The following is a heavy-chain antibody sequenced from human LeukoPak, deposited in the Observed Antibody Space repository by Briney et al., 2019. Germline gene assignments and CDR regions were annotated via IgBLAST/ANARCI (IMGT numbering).Heavy chain of an antibody. CDR2: IYWDDDK. CDR3: AHRDYDILTGYYKNNWFDP. V-gene: IGHV2-5*02. J-gene: IGHJ5*02. CDR1: GFSLSTSGVG. Sequence: SGPTLVNPTQTLTLTCTFSGFSLSTSGVGVGWIRQPPGKALEWLALIYWDDDKRYSPSLKSRLTITKDTSENQVVLTMTNMDPVDTATYYCAHRDYDILTGYYKNNWFDPWGQGTLVTVSS. D-gene: IGHD3-9*01.